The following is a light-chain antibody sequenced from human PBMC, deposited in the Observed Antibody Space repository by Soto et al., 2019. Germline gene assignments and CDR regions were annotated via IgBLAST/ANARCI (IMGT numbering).Light chain of an antibody. CDR3: SSYTSSSTHYV. CDR2: EVS. Sequence: QSALTQPASVSGSPGQSITISCTGTISDVGGYNYVSWYQQYPGKAPKLMIYEVSNRPSGVSNRFSGSKSGYTASLTISGLQAEDEADYFCSSYTSSSTHYVFGTGTKVTVL. CDR1: ISDVGGYNY. J-gene: IGLJ1*01. V-gene: IGLV2-14*01.